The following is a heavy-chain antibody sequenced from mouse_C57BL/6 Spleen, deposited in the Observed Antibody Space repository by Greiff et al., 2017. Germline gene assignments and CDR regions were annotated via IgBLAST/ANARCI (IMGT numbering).Heavy chain of an antibody. J-gene: IGHJ1*03. Sequence: QVQLQQSGPELVKPGASVKISCKASGYAFSSSWMNWVKQRPRKGLEWIGRIYPGDGDTNYNGKFKGKATLTADKSSSTAYMQLSSLTSEDSAVYFCAREGITTVVDWYFDVWGTGTTVTVSS. CDR3: AREGITTVVDWYFDV. D-gene: IGHD1-1*01. CDR1: GYAFSSSW. V-gene: IGHV1-82*01. CDR2: IYPGDGDT.